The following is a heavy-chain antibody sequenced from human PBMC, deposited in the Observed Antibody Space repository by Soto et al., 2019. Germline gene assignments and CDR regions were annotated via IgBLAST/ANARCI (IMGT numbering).Heavy chain of an antibody. CDR2: IYYSGST. CDR3: VKEGRLAVGGLDL. D-gene: IGHD3-10*01. Sequence: SETLSLTCTVSGGSISSYYWSWIRQPPGKGLEWIGYIYYSGSTNYNPSLKSRFTISRDTSKNTLSLQMDSLRVEDTAIYYCVKEGRLAVGGLDLWGQGALVTVSS. J-gene: IGHJ5*02. V-gene: IGHV4-4*08. CDR1: GGSISSYY.